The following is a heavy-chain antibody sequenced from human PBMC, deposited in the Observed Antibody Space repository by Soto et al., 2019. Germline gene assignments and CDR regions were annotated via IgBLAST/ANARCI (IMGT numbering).Heavy chain of an antibody. Sequence: QVQLVQSGAEVKKPGSSVKVCCKASVGTFSSYTISWVRQAPGQGLEWMGRIIPILGIANYAQKFQGRVTITADKSTSTAYMELSSLRSEDTAVYYCARDQGAAAPGYWGQGTLVTVSS. J-gene: IGHJ4*02. CDR1: VGTFSSYT. CDR2: IIPILGIA. CDR3: ARDQGAAAPGY. V-gene: IGHV1-69*08. D-gene: IGHD6-13*01.